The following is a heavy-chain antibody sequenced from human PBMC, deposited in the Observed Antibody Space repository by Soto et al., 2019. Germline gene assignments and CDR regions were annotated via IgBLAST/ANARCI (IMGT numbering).Heavy chain of an antibody. CDR3: ATVPINTVTTRSWFDP. J-gene: IGHJ5*02. D-gene: IGHD5-12*01. CDR1: GGSISSGDYY. Sequence: SETLSLTCTVSGGSISSGDYYWSWIRQPPGKGLEWIGYIYNRGRTNYNPSLKSRVTISVDTSKNQFSLKVNSVTGADTAVYYCATVPINTVTTRSWFDPWGPGTLVTVSS. CDR2: IYNRGRT. V-gene: IGHV4-30-4*02.